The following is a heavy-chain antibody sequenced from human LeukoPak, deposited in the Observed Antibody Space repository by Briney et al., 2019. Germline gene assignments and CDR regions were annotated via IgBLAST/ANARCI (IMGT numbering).Heavy chain of an antibody. V-gene: IGHV1-18*01. D-gene: IGHD3-3*01. CDR3: ARDNKVDYDFWSGYSNGDYFDY. CDR2: ISAYNGNT. Sequence: ASVKVSCKASGYTFTSYGISWVRQAPGQGLEWMGWISAYNGNTNYAQELQGRVTMTTDTSTCTAYMELRSLRSDDTAVYYCARDNKVDYDFWSGYSNGDYFDYWGQGTLVTVSS. J-gene: IGHJ4*02. CDR1: GYTFTSYG.